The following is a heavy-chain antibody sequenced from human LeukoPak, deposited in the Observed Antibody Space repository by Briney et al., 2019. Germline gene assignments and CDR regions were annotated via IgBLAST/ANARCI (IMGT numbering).Heavy chain of an antibody. Sequence: ASVKVSCKASGYTFTSYYMHWVRQAPGQGLEWMGIINPSGGSTDYAQRFQGRVTMTRDMSTSTVYMELSDLKSEDTAVYYCARGDYGDPNYYYYYMDVWGKGTTVTVSS. CDR3: ARGDYGDPNYYYYYMDV. CDR2: INPSGGST. J-gene: IGHJ6*03. CDR1: GYTFTSYY. V-gene: IGHV1-46*01. D-gene: IGHD4-17*01.